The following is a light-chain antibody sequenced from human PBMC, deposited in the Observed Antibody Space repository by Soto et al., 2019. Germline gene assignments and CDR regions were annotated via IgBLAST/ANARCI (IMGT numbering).Light chain of an antibody. V-gene: IGKV1-5*01. CDR1: QRIDTW. CDR3: QQYHSYSPFT. Sequence: DIQMTQSPSILSASVGDRVTITSRASQRIDTWLAWYQQRPGKAPKLLIYDVSSLESGVPSRFSGSGSGTEFTLTISSLQPGDFATYYCQQYHSYSPFTFGPGTKVDIK. J-gene: IGKJ3*01. CDR2: DVS.